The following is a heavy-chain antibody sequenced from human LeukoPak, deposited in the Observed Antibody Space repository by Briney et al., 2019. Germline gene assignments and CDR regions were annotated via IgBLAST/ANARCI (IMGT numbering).Heavy chain of an antibody. CDR1: GFTFSNYE. D-gene: IGHD3-10*01. J-gene: IGHJ4*02. CDR3: AQRWAYGSSQFDY. V-gene: IGHV3-48*03. CDR2: ISSSGSTI. Sequence: GRSLRLSCAASGFTFSNYELNCVRQAPGTGREAASYISSSGSTIYYADSVKGRFTISRDNAKTPLYLQMTSLRAEDTAVYYCAQRWAYGSSQFDYWGQGTLVTVSS.